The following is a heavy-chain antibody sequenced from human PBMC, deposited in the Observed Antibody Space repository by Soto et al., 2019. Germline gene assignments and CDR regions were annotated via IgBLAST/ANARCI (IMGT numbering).Heavy chain of an antibody. D-gene: IGHD3-10*01. Sequence: GASVKVSCKASGYTFTSYAMHWVRQAPGQRLEWMGWINAGNGNTKYSQKFQGRVTITRDTSASTAYMELSSLRSEDTAVYYCATSPMVRGVISNSFDPWGQGTLVTVSS. CDR1: GYTFTSYA. V-gene: IGHV1-3*01. CDR2: INAGNGNT. J-gene: IGHJ5*02. CDR3: ATSPMVRGVISNSFDP.